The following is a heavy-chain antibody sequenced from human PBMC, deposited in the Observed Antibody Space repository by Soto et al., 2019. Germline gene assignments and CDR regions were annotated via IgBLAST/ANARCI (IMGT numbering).Heavy chain of an antibody. D-gene: IGHD1-1*01. CDR3: AKARNWNDYLTVDY. Sequence: GGSLRLSCAASGFTFSSYAMSWVRQAPGKGLEWVSAISGSGGSTYYADSVKGRFTISRDNSKNTLYLQMNSLRAEDTAVYYCAKARNWNDYLTVDYWGQGTLVTVSS. V-gene: IGHV3-23*01. CDR2: ISGSGGST. CDR1: GFTFSSYA. J-gene: IGHJ4*02.